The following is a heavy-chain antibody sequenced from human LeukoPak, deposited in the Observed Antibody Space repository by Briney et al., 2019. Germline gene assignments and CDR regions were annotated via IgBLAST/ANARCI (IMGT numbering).Heavy chain of an antibody. CDR2: ISIYNGNT. CDR3: ARITYDFWSGYYMPDDP. Sequence: ASVKVSCKASGYTFTTYVTSGGRKAPGQGLKGWGWISIYNGNTDYAQKLRGRVTMTTDTSTSTAYMELRSLRSDDTAVYYCARITYDFWSGYYMPDDPWGQGTLVTVSS. D-gene: IGHD3-3*01. CDR1: GYTFTTYV. J-gene: IGHJ5*02. V-gene: IGHV1-18*01.